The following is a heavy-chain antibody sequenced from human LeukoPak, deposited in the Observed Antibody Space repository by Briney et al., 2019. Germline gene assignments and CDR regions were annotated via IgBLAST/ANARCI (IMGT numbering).Heavy chain of an antibody. Sequence: SETLSLTCTVSGGSISRYYWGWIRQPPGKGLEWIGYIYYSGSTNYNPSLKSRVSISVDTSKNQFSLELYSVTAADTAVYYCVRLDGRNTAKGYYFEYWGQGTLVTVSS. J-gene: IGHJ4*02. CDR3: VRLDGRNTAKGYYFEY. CDR2: IYYSGST. CDR1: GGSISRYY. V-gene: IGHV4-59*08. D-gene: IGHD5-18*01.